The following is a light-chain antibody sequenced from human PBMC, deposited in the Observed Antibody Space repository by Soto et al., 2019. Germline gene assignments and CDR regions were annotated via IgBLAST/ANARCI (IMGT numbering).Light chain of an antibody. Sequence: DIQMTQSPSSLSASVGDRVSITCRVSQSISTYLNWYQKKPGRAPKLLIYAASTLQSGVPSRFSGSGSGIDFTLSISSLQPEDSATYYCQQSYTAVWTFGQGTTVEI. V-gene: IGKV1-39*01. CDR3: QQSYTAVWT. J-gene: IGKJ1*01. CDR1: QSISTY. CDR2: AAS.